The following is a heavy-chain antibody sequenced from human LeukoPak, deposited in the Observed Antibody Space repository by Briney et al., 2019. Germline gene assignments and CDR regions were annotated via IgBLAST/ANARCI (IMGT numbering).Heavy chain of an antibody. V-gene: IGHV3-23*01. CDR3: AMYCSSTSCYNYFDY. Sequence: GGSLRLSCAASGFTFSSYAMSWVRQAPGKGLEWVSAISGSGGSTYYADSVKGRFTISRDNSKNSLYLQMNSLRAEDTAVYYCAMYCSSTSCYNYFDYWGQGTLVTVSS. J-gene: IGHJ4*02. CDR2: ISGSGGST. CDR1: GFTFSSYA. D-gene: IGHD2-2*02.